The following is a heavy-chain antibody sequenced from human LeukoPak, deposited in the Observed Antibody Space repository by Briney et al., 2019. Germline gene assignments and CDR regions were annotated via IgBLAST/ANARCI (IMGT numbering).Heavy chain of an antibody. D-gene: IGHD6-19*01. V-gene: IGHV3-48*04. Sequence: HAGGSLRLSCAASGFTFSSYWMSWLHQAPGKLLEWVSYITDTGRAVYYADSVRGRFTISRDNAKNSLYLQMNSLRAEDTAVYYCAREGIAVATHAFDIWGQGTMVTVSS. CDR3: AREGIAVATHAFDI. CDR1: GFTFSSYW. J-gene: IGHJ3*02. CDR2: ITDTGRAV.